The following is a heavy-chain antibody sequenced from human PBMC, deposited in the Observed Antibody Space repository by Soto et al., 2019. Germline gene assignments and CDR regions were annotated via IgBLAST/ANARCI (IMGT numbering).Heavy chain of an antibody. D-gene: IGHD2-21*01. CDR2: IYYSGST. CDR1: GGSISSSSYY. CDR3: ARNSRGPRAFDI. V-gene: IGHV4-39*01. J-gene: IGHJ3*02. Sequence: SETLYLTCTVSGGSISSSSYYWGWIRQPPGKGLEWIGSIYYSGSTYYNPSLKSRVTISVDTSKNQFSLKLSSVTAADTAVYYCARNSRGPRAFDIWGQGTMVTVS.